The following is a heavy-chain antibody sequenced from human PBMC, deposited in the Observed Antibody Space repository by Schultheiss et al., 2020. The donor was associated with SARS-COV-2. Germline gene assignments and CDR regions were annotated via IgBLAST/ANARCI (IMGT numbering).Heavy chain of an antibody. D-gene: IGHD3-16*02. V-gene: IGHV3-21*01. CDR3: ARDIMITFGGVIDIVDY. Sequence: GGSLRLSCAASGFTFSSYWMSWVRQAPGKGLEWVSSISSSSSYIYYADSVKGRFTISRDNSKNTLYLQMNSLRAEDTAVYYCARDIMITFGGVIDIVDYWGQGTLVTVAS. CDR2: ISSSSSYI. CDR1: GFTFSSYW. J-gene: IGHJ4*02.